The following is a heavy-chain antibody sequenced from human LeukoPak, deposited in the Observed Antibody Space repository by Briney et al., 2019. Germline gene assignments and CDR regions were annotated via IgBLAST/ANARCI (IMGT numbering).Heavy chain of an antibody. J-gene: IGHJ6*04. CDR1: GFTFSSYG. Sequence: GRSLRLSCAASGFTFSSYGMHWVRQAPGKGLEWVAVISYDGSNKYYADSVKGRFTISRGNSKNTLYLQMNSLRAEDTAVYYCAKDSLGVTRPHYYYYGMDVWGKGTTVTVSS. CDR2: ISYDGSNK. D-gene: IGHD2-21*02. CDR3: AKDSLGVTRPHYYYYGMDV. V-gene: IGHV3-30*18.